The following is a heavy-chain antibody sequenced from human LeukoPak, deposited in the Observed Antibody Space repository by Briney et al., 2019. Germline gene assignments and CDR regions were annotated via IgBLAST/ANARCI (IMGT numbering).Heavy chain of an antibody. CDR1: GDSVSSNSAA. Sequence: SQTLSLTCALSGDSVSSNSAAWNWIRQSPSRGLEWLGRTYYRSEWYNDYAVSVKSRITINPDTSKNQFSLQLNSVTPEDTAVYYCARHQHADNGISPYYFDYWGQGTLVIVSS. J-gene: IGHJ4*02. D-gene: IGHD1-1*01. CDR3: ARHQHADNGISPYYFDY. V-gene: IGHV6-1*01. CDR2: TYYRSEWYN.